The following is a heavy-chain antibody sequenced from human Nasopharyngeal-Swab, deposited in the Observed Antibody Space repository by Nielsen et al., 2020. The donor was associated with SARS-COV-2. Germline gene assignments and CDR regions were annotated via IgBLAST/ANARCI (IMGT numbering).Heavy chain of an antibody. CDR3: ARVKWELLTVSFDI. Sequence: GESLKISCAASGFTFSSYGMHWVRQAPGKGLEWVAVISYDGSNKYYADSVKGRFTISRDNSKNTLYLQMNSLRAEDTAVYYCARVKWELLTVSFDIWGQGTMVTVSS. CDR2: ISYDGSNK. D-gene: IGHD1-26*01. J-gene: IGHJ3*02. CDR1: GFTFSSYG. V-gene: IGHV3-30*03.